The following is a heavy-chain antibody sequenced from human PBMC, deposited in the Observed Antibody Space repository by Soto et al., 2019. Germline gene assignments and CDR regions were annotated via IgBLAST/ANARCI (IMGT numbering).Heavy chain of an antibody. Sequence: QVQLQESGPGLVKPSETLSLTCTVSGGSISSYYWSWIRQPPGKGLEWIGYIYYSGSTNYNPSLKSRVTISVDTSKNQFSLKLSSVTAADTAVYYCARTAVTIVDWGQGTLVIVSS. D-gene: IGHD2-15*01. J-gene: IGHJ4*02. CDR3: ARTAVTIVD. CDR2: IYYSGST. CDR1: GGSISSYY. V-gene: IGHV4-59*01.